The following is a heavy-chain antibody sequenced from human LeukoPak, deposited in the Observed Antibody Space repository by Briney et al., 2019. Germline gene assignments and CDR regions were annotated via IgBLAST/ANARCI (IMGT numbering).Heavy chain of an antibody. CDR3: AKGGSNNWSFDN. CDR1: GLTFSNYG. V-gene: IGHV3-30*02. J-gene: IGHJ4*02. Sequence: GGSLRLSCAAAGLTFSNYGMHWVRQAPGKGLQWVAYIRYDGRNKYSADSVKGRFTIYRDNSKSTLYLQMNSLRPEDTAVYYCAKGGSNNWSFDNWGQGTLVTVSS. D-gene: IGHD1-1*01. CDR2: IRYDGRNK.